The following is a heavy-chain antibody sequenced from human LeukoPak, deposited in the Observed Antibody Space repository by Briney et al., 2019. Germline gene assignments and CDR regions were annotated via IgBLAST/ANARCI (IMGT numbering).Heavy chain of an antibody. D-gene: IGHD4-17*01. CDR2: MNPNSGNT. Sequence: GASVKVSCKVSGYTLTELSMHWVRQATGQGLEWMGWMNPNSGNTGYAQKFQGRVTITRNTSISTAYMELSSLRSEDTAVYYCARARIGVTKYYFDYWGQGTLVTVSS. CDR1: GYTLTELS. V-gene: IGHV1-8*03. CDR3: ARARIGVTKYYFDY. J-gene: IGHJ4*02.